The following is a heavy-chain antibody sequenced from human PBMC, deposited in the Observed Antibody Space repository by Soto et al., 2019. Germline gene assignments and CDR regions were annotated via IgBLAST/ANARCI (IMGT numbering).Heavy chain of an antibody. Sequence: QVQLVQSGAEVKKPGSSVKVSCKASGGTFSSYAISWVRQAPGQGLEWMGGIIPIFGTANYAQKFQGRVTITADKSTSTAYMELSSLRSEDTAVYYCARFGQDSSSWYGFYYYYYGMDVWGQGTTVTVSS. V-gene: IGHV1-69*06. CDR3: ARFGQDSSSWYGFYYYYYGMDV. CDR1: GGTFSSYA. D-gene: IGHD6-13*01. CDR2: IIPIFGTA. J-gene: IGHJ6*02.